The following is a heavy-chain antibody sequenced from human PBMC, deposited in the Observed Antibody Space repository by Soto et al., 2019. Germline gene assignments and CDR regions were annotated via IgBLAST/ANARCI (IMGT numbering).Heavy chain of an antibody. Sequence: QVQLQESGPGLVKPSETLSLTCTVSGGSIRTYYWSWIRQPPGQGLEWIGYISYSGSTNYNPYLKSRGTRSVDTSKTQFSLKLSSVTAANTAAYYCARHVGGSYYGGGVFDIWGQGTMVTVSS. CDR3: ARHVGGSYYGGGVFDI. CDR1: GGSIRTYY. CDR2: ISYSGST. V-gene: IGHV4-59*08. D-gene: IGHD1-26*01. J-gene: IGHJ3*02.